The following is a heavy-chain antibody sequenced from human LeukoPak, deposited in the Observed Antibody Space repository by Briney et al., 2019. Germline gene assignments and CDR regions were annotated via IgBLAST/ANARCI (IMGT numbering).Heavy chain of an antibody. Sequence: GGSLRLSCAASGFTFNTYGMHWVRQAPGKGLEWVAVISYDGGNDYYADSVKGRFTLSRDNSKNTLYLQMNSLRAEDTAVYYCAKDGLGSRFDSSAPGIYFGMDVWGQGTTVTVSS. J-gene: IGHJ6*02. CDR3: AKDGLGSRFDSSAPGIYFGMDV. CDR1: GFTFNTYG. V-gene: IGHV3-30*18. D-gene: IGHD3-22*01. CDR2: ISYDGGND.